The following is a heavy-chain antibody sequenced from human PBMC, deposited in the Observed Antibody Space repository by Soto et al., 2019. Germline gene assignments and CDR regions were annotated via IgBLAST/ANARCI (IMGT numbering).Heavy chain of an antibody. J-gene: IGHJ5*02. CDR1: GGSISSYY. CDR2: IYYSGST. D-gene: IGHD2-15*01. Sequence: SETLSLTCTVSGGSISSYYWSWIRQPPGKGLEWIGYIYYSGSTNYNPSLKSRVTISVDTSKNQFSLKLSSVTAADTAVYYCARTGYCSGGSCYSGGWFDPWGQGTLVTVSS. CDR3: ARTGYCSGGSCYSGGWFDP. V-gene: IGHV4-59*01.